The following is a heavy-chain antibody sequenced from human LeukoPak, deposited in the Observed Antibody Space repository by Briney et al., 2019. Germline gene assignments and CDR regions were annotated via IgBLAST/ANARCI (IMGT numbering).Heavy chain of an antibody. CDR1: GYTFTSYY. D-gene: IGHD6-13*01. CDR3: ATPRFGIAAAGALGYYGLDV. CDR2: TNPSGGST. Sequence: ASVKVSCKASGYTFTSYYMHWVRQAPGQGLEWVGITNPSGGSTTYAQKFQGRVTMTEDTSTDTAYMELSYLRSEDTAVYYCATPRFGIAAAGALGYYGLDVWGQGTTVTVSS. V-gene: IGHV1-46*01. J-gene: IGHJ6*02.